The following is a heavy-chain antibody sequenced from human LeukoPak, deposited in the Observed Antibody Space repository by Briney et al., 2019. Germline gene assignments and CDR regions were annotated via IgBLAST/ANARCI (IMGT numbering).Heavy chain of an antibody. J-gene: IGHJ6*03. Sequence: SQTLSLTCTVSGGSISSGSYYWSWIRQPAGKGLEWIGRIYTSGSTNYNPSLKSRVTISVDTSKNQFSLKLSSVTAADTAVYYCARGESGMNDYGDYSYMDVWGKGTTVTVSS. V-gene: IGHV4-61*02. CDR1: GGSISSGSYY. CDR2: IYTSGST. D-gene: IGHD4-17*01. CDR3: ARGESGMNDYGDYSYMDV.